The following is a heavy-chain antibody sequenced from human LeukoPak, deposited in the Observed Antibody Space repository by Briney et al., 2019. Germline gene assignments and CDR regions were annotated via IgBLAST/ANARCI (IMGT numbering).Heavy chain of an antibody. CDR2: ISSSSSYT. V-gene: IGHV3-11*06. D-gene: IGHD4-17*01. CDR1: GIPFSDYY. CDR3: ARVSYSHGDYDRGPVVN. Sequence: PGGSLRLSCVVSGIPFSDYYMNWIRQAPGKGLEWISYISSSSSYTDYADSVKGRFTISRDNAKNSLNLQMNSLRVEDTAVYYCARVSYSHGDYDRGPVVNWGQGTLVTVSS. J-gene: IGHJ4*02.